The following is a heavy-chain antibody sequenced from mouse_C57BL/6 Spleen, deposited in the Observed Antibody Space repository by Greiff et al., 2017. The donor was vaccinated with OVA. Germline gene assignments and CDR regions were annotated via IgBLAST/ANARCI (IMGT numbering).Heavy chain of an antibody. CDR2: ISSGSSTI. CDR3: ARLDYGSSPFWYFDV. V-gene: IGHV5-17*01. CDR1: GFTFSDYG. Sequence: EVQLVESGGGLVKPGGSLKLSCAASGFTFSDYGMHWVRQAPEKGLEWVAYISSGSSTIYYADTVKGRFTISRDNAKNTLFLQMTSLRSEDTAMYYCARLDYGSSPFWYFDVWGTGTTVTVSS. D-gene: IGHD1-1*01. J-gene: IGHJ1*03.